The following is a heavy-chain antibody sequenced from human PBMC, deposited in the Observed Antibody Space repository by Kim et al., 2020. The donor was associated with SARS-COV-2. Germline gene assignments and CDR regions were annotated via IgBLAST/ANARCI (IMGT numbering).Heavy chain of an antibody. D-gene: IGHD6-13*01. CDR3: ARDQQPSRFYYYYGMDV. CDR1: GYTFTTYA. CDR2: INTNTGNP. Sequence: ASVKVSCKASGYTFTTYAMNWVRQAPGQGLERMGWINTNTGNPTYAQGFTGRFVFSLDTSVSTAYLQISSLKAEDTAVYYCARDQQPSRFYYYYGMDVWGQGTTVTVSS. V-gene: IGHV7-4-1*02. J-gene: IGHJ6*02.